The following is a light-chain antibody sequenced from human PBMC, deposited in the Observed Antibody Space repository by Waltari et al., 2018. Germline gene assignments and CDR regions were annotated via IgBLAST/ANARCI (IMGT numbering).Light chain of an antibody. Sequence: EILMTQSPATLSVSPGERATLPCRASQSVSSSVAWYQQKPGQAPRLLIFGASTRATGIPARFSGSGSGTEFTLTISSLQSEDFAVYYCQQYNNWPWTFGQGTKVEIK. J-gene: IGKJ1*01. CDR2: GAS. CDR3: QQYNNWPWT. V-gene: IGKV3-15*01. CDR1: QSVSSS.